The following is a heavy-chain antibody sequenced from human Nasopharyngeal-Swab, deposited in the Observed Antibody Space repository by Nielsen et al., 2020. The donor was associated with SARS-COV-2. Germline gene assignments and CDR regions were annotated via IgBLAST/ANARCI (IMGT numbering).Heavy chain of an antibody. Sequence: LETLSLTCTVSGGSISSYYWSWIRQPPGKGLEWIGYIYYSGSTNYNPSLKSRVTISVDTSKNQFSLKLSSVTAADTAVYYCAKIVVVPAARVFSYYYYMDVWGKGTTVTVSS. J-gene: IGHJ6*03. D-gene: IGHD2-2*01. CDR1: GGSISSYY. V-gene: IGHV4-59*01. CDR3: AKIVVVPAARVFSYYYYMDV. CDR2: IYYSGST.